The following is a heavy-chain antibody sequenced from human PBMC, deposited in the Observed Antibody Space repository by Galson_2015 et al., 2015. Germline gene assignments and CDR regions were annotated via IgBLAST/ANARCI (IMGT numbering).Heavy chain of an antibody. CDR2: IWYDGSNK. CDR1: GFTFSSYG. V-gene: IGHV3-33*01. CDR3: ARWGQELVVPAAPYYYGMDV. Sequence: SLRLSCAASGFTFSSYGMHWVRQAPGKGLEWVAVIWYDGSNKYYADSVKGRFTISRDNSKNTLYLQMNSLRAEDTAVYYCARWGQELVVPAAPYYYGMDVWGQGTTVTVSS. J-gene: IGHJ6*02. D-gene: IGHD2-2*01.